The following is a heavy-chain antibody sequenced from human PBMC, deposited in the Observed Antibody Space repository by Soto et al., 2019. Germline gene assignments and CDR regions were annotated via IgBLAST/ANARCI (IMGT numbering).Heavy chain of an antibody. CDR2: ISYDGSNK. Sequence: GGSLRLSCAASGFTFSSYGMHWVRQAPGKELEWVAVISYDGSNKYYADSVKGRFTISRENSKNTQYLQMNSLRAEDTAAYYCAKGNGETGYSSSWAPQYYFYGMDVWGQGTTVTVSS. V-gene: IGHV3-30*18. D-gene: IGHD6-13*01. J-gene: IGHJ6*02. CDR1: GFTFSSYG. CDR3: AKGNGETGYSSSWAPQYYFYGMDV.